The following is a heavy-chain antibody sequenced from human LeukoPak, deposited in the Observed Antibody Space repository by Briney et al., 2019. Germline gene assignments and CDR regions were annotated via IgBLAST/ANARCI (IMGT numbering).Heavy chain of an antibody. CDR2: ISSSSNYI. V-gene: IGHV3-21*01. J-gene: IGHJ5*02. Sequence: GGSLRLSCAASEFTFNSYNMNWVRQAPGKGLEWVSSISSSSNYIYYADSVKGRFTISRDNAKNSLYLQMNSLRAEDTAVYYCARAKRQQLVLGNWFDPWGQGTLVTVSS. CDR3: ARAKRQQLVLGNWFDP. CDR1: EFTFNSYN. D-gene: IGHD6-13*01.